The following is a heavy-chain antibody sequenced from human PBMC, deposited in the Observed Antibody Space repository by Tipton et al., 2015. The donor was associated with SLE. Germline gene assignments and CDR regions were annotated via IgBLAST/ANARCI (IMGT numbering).Heavy chain of an antibody. CDR2: ISGSGTDT. CDR1: GLTFSSFA. J-gene: IGHJ5*02. CDR3: AIRPMGVDP. V-gene: IGHV3-23*01. Sequence: GSLRLSCAASGLTFSSFAMNWVRQAPGRGLECVSTISGSGTDTYYADPVKGRFTISRDNSKNMLYLQLNSLRAEDTAVYYCAIRPMGVDPWGQGTLVTVSS. D-gene: IGHD2-8*01.